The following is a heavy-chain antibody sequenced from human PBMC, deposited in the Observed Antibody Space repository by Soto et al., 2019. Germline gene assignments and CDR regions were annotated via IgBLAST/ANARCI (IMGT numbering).Heavy chain of an antibody. J-gene: IGHJ4*02. Sequence: GGSLRLSCAASGFTFSSYGMHWVRQAQGKGLEWVGAIWYDGSNKYYSDSLKGRFTISRDNSKNTLYLQMNSLRAEDTAVYYCARGEGRWLQYDYWGQGTLVTVSS. D-gene: IGHD4-4*01. V-gene: IGHV3-33*01. CDR1: GFTFSSYG. CDR3: ARGEGRWLQYDY. CDR2: IWYDGSNK.